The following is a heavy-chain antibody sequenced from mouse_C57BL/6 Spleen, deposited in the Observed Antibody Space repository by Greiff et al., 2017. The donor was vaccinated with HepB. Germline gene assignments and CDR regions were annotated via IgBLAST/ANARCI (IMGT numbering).Heavy chain of an antibody. D-gene: IGHD3-2*02. CDR3: ARGGTAQYYYAMDY. Sequence: DVQLVESGGGLVKPGGSLKLSCAASGFTFSSYAMSWVRQTPEKRLEWVATISDGGSYTYYPDNVKGRFTISRDNAKNNLYLQMSHRKSEDTAMYYCARGGTAQYYYAMDYWGQGTSVTVSS. V-gene: IGHV5-4*01. CDR2: ISDGGSYT. J-gene: IGHJ4*01. CDR1: GFTFSSYA.